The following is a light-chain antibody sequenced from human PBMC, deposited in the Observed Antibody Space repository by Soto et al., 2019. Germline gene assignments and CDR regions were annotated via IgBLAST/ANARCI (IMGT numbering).Light chain of an antibody. CDR1: SSDVGSYNR. V-gene: IGLV2-18*01. CDR3: TLYTRSSTVI. J-gene: IGLJ2*01. Sequence: QSALTQPPYVSGSPGQSVTISCTGTSSDVGSYNRVSWYQQPPGTAPKLMIYEVSNRPSGVPDRFSGSKSGNTASLTISGLQAEDEADYYCTLYTRSSTVIFGGGTKLTVL. CDR2: EVS.